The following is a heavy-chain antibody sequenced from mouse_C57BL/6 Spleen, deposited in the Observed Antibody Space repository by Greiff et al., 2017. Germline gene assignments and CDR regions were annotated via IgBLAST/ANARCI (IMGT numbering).Heavy chain of an antibody. CDR3: ARDGSSPWSMNY. D-gene: IGHD1-1*01. V-gene: IGHV5-4*01. CDR2: ISDGGSYT. Sequence: EVKLVESGGGLVKPGGSLKLSCAASGFTFSSYAMSWVRQTPEKRLEWVATISDGGSYTYFPDNVKGRFTISRDYAKNNRYLQMSHLKSEDTAMYYCARDGSSPWSMNYWGQGTSVTVSS. J-gene: IGHJ4*01. CDR1: GFTFSSYA.